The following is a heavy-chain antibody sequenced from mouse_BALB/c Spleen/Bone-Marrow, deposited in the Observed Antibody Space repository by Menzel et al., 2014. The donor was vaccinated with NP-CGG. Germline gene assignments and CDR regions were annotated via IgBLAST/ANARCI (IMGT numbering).Heavy chain of an antibody. J-gene: IGHJ1*01. D-gene: IGHD2-4*01. CDR3: ARDINYDIYWYFEV. Sequence: EVKLMESGGGLVQPGGSLRLSCATSGFTFTDYYMSWVRQPPGKALEWLGFIRNKANGYTTEYSASVKGRFTISRDNSQSILYLQMNTLRAEDSATYYCARDINYDIYWYFEVWGAGTTVTVSS. CDR2: IRNKANGYTT. V-gene: IGHV7-3*02. CDR1: GFTFTDYY.